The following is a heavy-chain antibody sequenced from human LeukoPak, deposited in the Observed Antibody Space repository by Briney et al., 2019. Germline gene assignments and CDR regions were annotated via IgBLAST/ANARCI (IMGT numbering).Heavy chain of an antibody. Sequence: SETLSLTCTVSGGSISSSSYYWGWIRQPPGKGLEWIGSIYYSGSTYYNPSLKSRVTISVDTSKNQFSLKLSSVTAADTAVYYCARARRGYSYGRPLVPEESWFDPWGQGTLVTVSS. V-gene: IGHV4-39*07. D-gene: IGHD5-18*01. CDR3: ARARRGYSYGRPLVPEESWFDP. CDR2: IYYSGST. J-gene: IGHJ5*02. CDR1: GGSISSSSYY.